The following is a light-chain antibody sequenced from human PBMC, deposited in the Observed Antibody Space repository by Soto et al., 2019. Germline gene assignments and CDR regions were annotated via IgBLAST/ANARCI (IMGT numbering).Light chain of an antibody. CDR3: QHYNSYSEA. CDR2: GAS. J-gene: IGKJ1*01. V-gene: IGKV3-20*01. CDR1: QSVSSTY. Sequence: EIVLTQSPGTLSLSPGERATPSCRASQSVSSTYLIWYQQKPGQAPRLLIYGASSRATGVPDRFSGGGSGTDFTLTISSLQPDDFATYYCQHYNSYSEAFGQGTKVDIK.